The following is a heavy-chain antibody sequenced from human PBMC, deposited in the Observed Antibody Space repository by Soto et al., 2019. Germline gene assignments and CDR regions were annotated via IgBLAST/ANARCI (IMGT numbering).Heavy chain of an antibody. CDR3: ARMATSGTLNWFDP. CDR2: IIPIFGTA. V-gene: IGHV1-69*05. CDR1: GGTFSSYA. Sequence: SVKVSCKASGGTFSSYAISWVRQAPGQGLEWMGGIIPIFGTANYAQKFQGRVSMTRDTSINTAYMELSSLRSEDTAIYYCARMATSGTLNWFDPWGQGTLVTVSS. D-gene: IGHD1-26*01. J-gene: IGHJ5*02.